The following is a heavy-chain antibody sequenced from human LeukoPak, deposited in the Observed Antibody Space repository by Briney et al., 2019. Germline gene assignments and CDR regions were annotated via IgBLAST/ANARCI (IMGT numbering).Heavy chain of an antibody. CDR3: ARGVRRSWLQLLAWFDP. CDR1: GGSISSSSYY. J-gene: IGHJ5*02. CDR2: IYYSGST. V-gene: IGHV4-39*07. Sequence: SETLSLTCTVSGGSISSSSYYWGWIRQPPGKGLEWIGNIYYSGSTYYNPPLKSRVTISVDTSKNQFSLKLSSVTAADTAVYYCARGVRRSWLQLLAWFDPWGQGTLVTVSS. D-gene: IGHD5-24*01.